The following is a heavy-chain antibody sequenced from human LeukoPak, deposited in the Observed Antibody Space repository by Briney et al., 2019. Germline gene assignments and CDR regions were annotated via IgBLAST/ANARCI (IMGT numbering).Heavy chain of an antibody. CDR1: GFTFSSYA. CDR3: ARDRYSSGWIYFDY. CDR2: ISYDGSNK. D-gene: IGHD6-19*01. V-gene: IGHV3-30*04. J-gene: IGHJ4*02. Sequence: GGSLRLSCAASGFTFSSYAMHWVRQAPGKGLEWVAVISYDGSNKYYADSVKGRFTISRDNSKNTLYLQMNSLRAEDTAVYYCARDRYSSGWIYFDYWGKGTLVTVSS.